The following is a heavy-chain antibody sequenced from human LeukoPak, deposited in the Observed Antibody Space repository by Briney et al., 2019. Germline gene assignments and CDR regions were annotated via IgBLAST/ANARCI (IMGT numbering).Heavy chain of an antibody. CDR2: ISGSGSTI. CDR1: GFTFSSYE. V-gene: IGHV3-48*03. Sequence: GGSLRLSCAASGFTFSSYEMSWVRQAPGKGLEWVSEISGSGSTIFYADSVKGRFTISRDNANNSMYLQMNNLRVEDTAVYYCASSPRGVYWGQGTLVTVSS. CDR3: ASSPRGVY. D-gene: IGHD3-10*01. J-gene: IGHJ4*02.